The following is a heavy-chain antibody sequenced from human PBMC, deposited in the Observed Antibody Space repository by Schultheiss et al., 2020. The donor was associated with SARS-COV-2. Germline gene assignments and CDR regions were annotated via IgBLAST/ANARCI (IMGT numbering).Heavy chain of an antibody. CDR1: GYTFTSYG. Sequence: ASVKVSCKASGYTFTSYGISWVRQAPGQGLEWMGWISAYNGNTNYAQKLQGRVTMTTDTSTSTAYMELRSLRSDDTAVYYCARGADSSGYYPNYYYYGMDVWGQGTTVTVSS. V-gene: IGHV1-18*04. CDR3: ARGADSSGYYPNYYYYGMDV. CDR2: ISAYNGNT. J-gene: IGHJ6*02. D-gene: IGHD3-22*01.